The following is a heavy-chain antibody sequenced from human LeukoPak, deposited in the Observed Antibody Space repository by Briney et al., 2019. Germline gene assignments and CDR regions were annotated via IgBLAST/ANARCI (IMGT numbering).Heavy chain of an antibody. V-gene: IGHV3-7*01. Sequence: PGGSLRLSCAASGFTFSSYWMSWVRQAPDKGLEWVANIKQDGSEKYYVDSVKGRFTISRDNAKNSLYLQMNSLRAEDTAVYYCARGYSGYDISHYYYYMDVWGKGTTVTVSS. CDR2: IKQDGSEK. J-gene: IGHJ6*03. CDR1: GFTFSSYW. CDR3: ARGYSGYDISHYYYYMDV. D-gene: IGHD5-12*01.